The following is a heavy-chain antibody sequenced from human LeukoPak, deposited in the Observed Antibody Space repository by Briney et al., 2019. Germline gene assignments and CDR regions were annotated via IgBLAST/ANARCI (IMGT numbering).Heavy chain of an antibody. CDR1: GDSVSSNSAA. Sequence: SQTLSLTCAISGDSVSSNSAAWNRIRQSPSRGLEWLGRTYYRSKWYNDYAVSVKSRITINPDTSKNQFSLQLNSVTPKDTAVYYCARGAAPDYYDSSGYYGRRTNWFDPWGQGTLVTVSS. V-gene: IGHV6-1*01. CDR3: ARGAAPDYYDSSGYYGRRTNWFDP. J-gene: IGHJ5*02. CDR2: TYYRSKWYN. D-gene: IGHD3-22*01.